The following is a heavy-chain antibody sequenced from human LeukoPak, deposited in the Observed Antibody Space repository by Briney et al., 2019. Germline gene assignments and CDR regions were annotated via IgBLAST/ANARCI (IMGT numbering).Heavy chain of an antibody. J-gene: IGHJ4*02. D-gene: IGHD6-13*01. CDR2: INPNSGGT. CDR1: GYTFTGYY. V-gene: IGHV1-2*02. Sequence: ASVKVSCKASGYTFTGYYMHWVRQAPGQGLEWMGWINPNSGGTNYAQKVQGRVTMTRDTSISTAYMELSRLRSDDTAVYYCARYSSSSQYYFDYRGQGTLVTVSS. CDR3: ARYSSSSQYYFDY.